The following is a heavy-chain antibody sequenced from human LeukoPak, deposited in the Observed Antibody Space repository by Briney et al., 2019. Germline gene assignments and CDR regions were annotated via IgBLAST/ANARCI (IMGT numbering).Heavy chain of an antibody. CDR1: VYTFTGYY. CDR2: INPNSGGT. V-gene: IGHV1-2*02. CDR3: ARGDVYGDYVSY. D-gene: IGHD4-17*01. Sequence: ASVKVSCKASVYTFTGYYMHWVRQAPGQGLEWMGWINPNSGGTNYAQKFQGRVTMTRDTSISTAYMELSRLRSDDTAVYYCARGDVYGDYVSYWGQGTLVTVSS. J-gene: IGHJ4*02.